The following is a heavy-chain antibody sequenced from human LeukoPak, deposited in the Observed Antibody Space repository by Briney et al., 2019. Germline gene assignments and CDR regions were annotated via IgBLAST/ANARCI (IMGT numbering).Heavy chain of an antibody. CDR3: AIYRSNAFDI. CDR2: INDNGRST. Sequence: GGSLRLSCAASGCTFSNYGMNWLRQAQGKGLAWVSTINDNGRSTHYADSVKGRFTISRDNSKSTLYLQMNSLRADDTAVYYCAIYRSNAFDIWGQGTTVTVSS. CDR1: GCTFSNYG. D-gene: IGHD3-3*02. V-gene: IGHV3-23*01. J-gene: IGHJ3*02.